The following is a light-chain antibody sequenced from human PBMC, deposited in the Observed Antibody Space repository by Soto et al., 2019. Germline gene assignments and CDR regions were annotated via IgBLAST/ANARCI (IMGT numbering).Light chain of an antibody. CDR3: LLDFGYFWA. V-gene: IGKV1-6*01. J-gene: IGKJ1*01. CDR2: AAS. CDR1: QAIRSA. Sequence: AIQLTQSPSSLSASVGDRVPITCRAGQAIRSALGWYRQKPGKVPKPLIYAASTLQSGVPSRFSGSGFGTDFTLTISRLQPEDFATYYCLLDFGYFWAFGQGTKVEIK.